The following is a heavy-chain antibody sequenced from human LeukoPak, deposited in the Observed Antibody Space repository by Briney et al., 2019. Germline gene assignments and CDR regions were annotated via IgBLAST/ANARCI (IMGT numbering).Heavy chain of an antibody. J-gene: IGHJ4*02. V-gene: IGHV3-7*01. CDR2: IKQDGSET. Sequence: GGSLRLSCAASGFTFSTFWMNWVRQAPGKGLEWVANIKQDGSETYYVDSVKGRFTISRDNARNSLFLQMNSLRAEDTAVYYCAREDIRLDYFDYWGQGTLVTVSS. CDR3: AREDIRLDYFDY. D-gene: IGHD6-19*01. CDR1: GFTFSTFW.